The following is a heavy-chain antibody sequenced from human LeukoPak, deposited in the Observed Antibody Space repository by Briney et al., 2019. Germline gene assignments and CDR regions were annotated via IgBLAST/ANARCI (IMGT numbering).Heavy chain of an antibody. D-gene: IGHD6-6*01. CDR3: ARASPADFYGLDV. Sequence: GGSLRLSCAASGITVFTNYMTWVRQAPGKGLEWVSVISSGGSAYYADSVKGRFTISRDNSKNTVYLQINSLRAEDTAVYYCARASPADFYGLDVWGQGTTVTVSS. V-gene: IGHV3-66*01. J-gene: IGHJ6*02. CDR1: GITVFTNY. CDR2: ISSGGSA.